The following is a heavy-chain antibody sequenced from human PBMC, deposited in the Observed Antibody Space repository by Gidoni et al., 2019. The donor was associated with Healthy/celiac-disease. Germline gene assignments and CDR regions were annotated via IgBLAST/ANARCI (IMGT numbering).Heavy chain of an antibody. V-gene: IGHV3-15*01. CDR3: TTGPKGSGSYYMGGLVAY. D-gene: IGHD3-10*01. J-gene: IGHJ4*02. Sequence: DYAAPVKGRFTISRDDSKNTLYLQMNSLKTEDTAVYYCTTGPKGSGSYYMGGLVAYWGQGTLVTVSS.